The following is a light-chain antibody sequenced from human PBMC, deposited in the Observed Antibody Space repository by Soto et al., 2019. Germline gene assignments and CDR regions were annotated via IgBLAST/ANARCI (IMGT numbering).Light chain of an antibody. Sequence: QSVLTQPASVSGSPGQSITISCTGTSSDVGGYNYVSWYQQHPGKAPKLMIYDVSNRPSGVSNRFSGSKSGNTASLTISGLQAEGEADYYCSSYTSSSTSYVFGTGTKVTVL. J-gene: IGLJ1*01. CDR1: SSDVGGYNY. V-gene: IGLV2-14*01. CDR3: SSYTSSSTSYV. CDR2: DVS.